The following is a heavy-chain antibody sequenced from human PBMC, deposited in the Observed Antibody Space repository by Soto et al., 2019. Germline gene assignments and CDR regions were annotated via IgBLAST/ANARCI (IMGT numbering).Heavy chain of an antibody. Sequence: EVQLLESGGDLAQPGGSLRLSCAASGLSYSSHAMTWVRQAPGKGLDCVAGINNNGDKTYYAGSVKGRFTISRDNSNSKLYLQMDGLRADDTAIYYCAARDASNWGAINYWGQGTLVTVSS. CDR3: AARDASNWGAINY. D-gene: IGHD7-27*01. CDR1: GLSYSSHA. CDR2: INNNGDKT. J-gene: IGHJ4*02. V-gene: IGHV3-23*01.